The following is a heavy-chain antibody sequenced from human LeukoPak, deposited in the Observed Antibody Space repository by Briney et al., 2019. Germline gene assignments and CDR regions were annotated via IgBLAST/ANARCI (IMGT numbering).Heavy chain of an antibody. CDR2: IKSKTDGGTT. CDR1: GFTFSNAW. Sequence: GGSLRLSCAASGFTFSNAWMSWVRQAPGKGLEWVGCIKSKTDGGTTDYAAPVKGRFTISRDDSKNTLYLQMNSQKTEDTALYYWIAGGNYYTDWGQGTLVTVSS. V-gene: IGHV3-15*01. D-gene: IGHD1-26*01. J-gene: IGHJ4*02. CDR3: IAGGNYYTD.